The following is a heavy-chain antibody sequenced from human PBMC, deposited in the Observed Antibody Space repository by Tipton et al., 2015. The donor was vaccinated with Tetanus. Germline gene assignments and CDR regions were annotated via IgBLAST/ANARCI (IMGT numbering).Heavy chain of an antibody. D-gene: IGHD6-6*01. J-gene: IGHJ2*01. Sequence: SLRLSCVASGFIVSSHYTSWIRQAPGKGLEWVSYISSSGSTIYYADSVKGRFTISRDNAKNSLSLQVNSLRAEDTAVYYCARVWGRGQLVTKPNWYFDLWGRGTLVTVSS. V-gene: IGHV3-11*01. CDR2: ISSSGSTI. CDR1: GFIVSSHY. CDR3: ARVWGRGQLVTKPNWYFDL.